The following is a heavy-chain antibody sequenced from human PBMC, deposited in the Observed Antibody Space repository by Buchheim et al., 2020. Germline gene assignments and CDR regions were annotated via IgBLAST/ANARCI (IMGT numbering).Heavy chain of an antibody. Sequence: QVQLQESGPGLMKPSGTLSLTCAVSGGSISSSNWWSWVRQPPGKGLEWIGYIYYSGSTYYNPSLKSRVTISVDTSKNQFSLKLSSVTAADTAVYYCARDLPIAAAGYFDYWGQGTL. CDR1: GGSISSSNW. J-gene: IGHJ4*02. D-gene: IGHD6-13*01. CDR3: ARDLPIAAAGYFDY. V-gene: IGHV4-4*02. CDR2: IYYSGST.